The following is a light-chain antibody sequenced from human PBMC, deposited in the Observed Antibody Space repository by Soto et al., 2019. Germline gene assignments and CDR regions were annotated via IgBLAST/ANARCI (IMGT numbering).Light chain of an antibody. CDR2: EVS. V-gene: IGLV2-14*01. CDR3: CSYADNYFYV. J-gene: IGLJ1*01. Sequence: QSVLTQPASVSGSPGQSITISCTGTSSDVGGYDYVSWYQLHPGKAPKLMVFEVSNRPSGVSYRFSGSKSGNTASLTISGLQPDDEADYHCCSYADNYFYVFGSGTKAPS. CDR1: SSDVGGYDY.